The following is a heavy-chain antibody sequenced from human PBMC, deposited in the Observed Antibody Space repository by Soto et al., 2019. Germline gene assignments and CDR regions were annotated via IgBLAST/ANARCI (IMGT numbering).Heavy chain of an antibody. D-gene: IGHD3-16*02. V-gene: IGHV4-59*01. CDR3: ARDSDNIRYPPYYFDY. CDR1: GGSISSYY. Sequence: PSETLSLTCTVSGGSISSYYWSWIRQPPGKGLEWIGYIYYSGITNYNPSLKSRVTISVDTSKNQFSLKVSSVTAADTAVYYCARDSDNIRYPPYYFDYWCQGTLVTVSS. J-gene: IGHJ4*02. CDR2: IYYSGIT.